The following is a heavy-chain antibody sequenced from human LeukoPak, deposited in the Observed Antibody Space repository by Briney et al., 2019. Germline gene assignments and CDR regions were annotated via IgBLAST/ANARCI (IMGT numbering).Heavy chain of an antibody. Sequence: GRSLRLSCAASGFTFSSYAMHWVRQAPGKGLEWVAVISYDGSNRYYADSVKGRFTISRDNSNNTLYLQMNSLRAEDTAVYYCARDSGYIVVVPAAGLPDYWGQGTLVTVSS. V-gene: IGHV3-30-3*01. J-gene: IGHJ4*02. D-gene: IGHD2-2*01. CDR3: ARDSGYIVVVPAAGLPDY. CDR1: GFTFSSYA. CDR2: ISYDGSNR.